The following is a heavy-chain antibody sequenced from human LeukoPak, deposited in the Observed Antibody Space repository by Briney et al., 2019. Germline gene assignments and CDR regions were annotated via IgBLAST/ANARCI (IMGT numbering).Heavy chain of an antibody. CDR3: AGPYYYDSRIDP. CDR2: MYYSGST. CDR1: GGSISSGDYY. D-gene: IGHD3-22*01. Sequence: SETLSLTRTVSGGSISSGDYYWSWIRQPPGKGLVWIAYMYYSGSTYYNPSLKSRVTMSADTSKNQLSLKLSSVTAADTAVYYCAGPYYYDSRIDPWGQGILVTVSS. V-gene: IGHV4-30-4*01. J-gene: IGHJ5*02.